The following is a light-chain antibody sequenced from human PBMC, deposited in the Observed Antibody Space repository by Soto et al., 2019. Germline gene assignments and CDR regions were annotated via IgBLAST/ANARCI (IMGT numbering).Light chain of an antibody. CDR2: GAS. J-gene: IGKJ4*01. Sequence: EIVLTQSPGTLSLSPGERATLSCRASQSVSSSYLAWYQQTPGQAPRLLIYGASSRATGIPDRFSGSGSGTDFTLTISRLEPEDFAVYYCKQYGSSPATFGGGTKVEIK. CDR3: KQYGSSPAT. CDR1: QSVSSSY. V-gene: IGKV3-20*01.